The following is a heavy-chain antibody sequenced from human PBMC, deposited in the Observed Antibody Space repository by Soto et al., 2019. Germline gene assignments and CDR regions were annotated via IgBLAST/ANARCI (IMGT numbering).Heavy chain of an antibody. J-gene: IGHJ4*02. D-gene: IGHD1-1*01. CDR1: GGSISSGGYY. CDR2: IYYSGST. CDR3: ARVPTITRRIDY. V-gene: IGHV4-31*03. Sequence: QVQLQESGPGLVKPSQTLSLTCTVSGGSISSGGYYWSWIRQHPGKGLEWIGYIYYSGSTYYNPSLKRRVTIAVDTSKNQVSLKLSSVTAADTAVYYCARVPTITRRIDYWGQGTLVTVSS.